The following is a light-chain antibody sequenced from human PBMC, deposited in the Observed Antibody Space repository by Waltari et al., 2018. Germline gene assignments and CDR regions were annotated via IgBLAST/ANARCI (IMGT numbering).Light chain of an antibody. CDR2: GAS. Sequence: EIVMTQSPATLSVSPGERATLSCRASQSVGSNLAWYQQKPGQAPALLIFGASTRAPAIPARFSGRGSGTEFTLTISSLQSEDFAVYYCHQYNNWLWTFGQGTKVEI. CDR1: QSVGSN. J-gene: IGKJ1*01. V-gene: IGKV3-15*01. CDR3: HQYNNWLWT.